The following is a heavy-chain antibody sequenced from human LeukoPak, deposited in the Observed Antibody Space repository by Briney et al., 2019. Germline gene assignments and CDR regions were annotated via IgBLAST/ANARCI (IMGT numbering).Heavy chain of an antibody. CDR2: INRDGSEK. J-gene: IGHJ4*02. V-gene: IGHV3-7*01. Sequence: PGGSLRLPCAASGFTFSSYGMSWVRQAPGKGLEWVANINRDGSEKYYVYSVKGLFIISRDNPNTTLYLQMNSLRAEDTAVYYCARAPLYAVVVTAIPGYFDYWGQGTLVTVSS. D-gene: IGHD2-21*02. CDR1: GFTFSSYG. CDR3: ARAPLYAVVVTAIPGYFDY.